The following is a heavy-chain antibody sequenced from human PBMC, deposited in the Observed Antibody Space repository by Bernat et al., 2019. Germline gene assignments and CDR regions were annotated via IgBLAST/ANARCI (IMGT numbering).Heavy chain of an antibody. J-gene: IGHJ6*02. D-gene: IGHD5-18*01. CDR3: ARVQLRNSVYYYDGMDV. CDR2: IIPILGIA. V-gene: IGHV1-69*02. CDR1: GGTFSSYT. Sequence: QVQLVQSGAEVKKPGSSVKVSCKASGGTFSSYTISWVRQAPGQGLEWMGRIIPILGIANYAQKFQGRVTITADKSTSTAYMELSSLRSEDTAVYYCARVQLRNSVYYYDGMDVWGQGTTVTVSS.